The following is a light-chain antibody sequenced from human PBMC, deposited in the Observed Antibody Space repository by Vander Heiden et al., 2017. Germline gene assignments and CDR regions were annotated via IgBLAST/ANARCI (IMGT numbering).Light chain of an antibody. CDR3: QSYDSTNVV. CDR1: SGRIASNY. V-gene: IGLV6-57*02. CDR2: DDY. Sequence: NLMLTQPHSVSESPAKTVTISCTGSSGRIASNYVQWYQQRPGSAPTTVIYDDYQRPSGVPDRFSASIDSSSNSASLTISGLKTEDEADYYCQSYDSTNVVFGGGTKLTVL. J-gene: IGLJ2*01.